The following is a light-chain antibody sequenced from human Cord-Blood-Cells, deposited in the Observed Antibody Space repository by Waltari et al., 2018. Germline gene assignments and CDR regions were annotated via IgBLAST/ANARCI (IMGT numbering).Light chain of an antibody. CDR1: QSVVYSSNNKNY. V-gene: IGKV4-1*01. CDR3: QQYYSTPYT. CDR2: WAS. Sequence: DIVMTQSPDSLAVSLGERATINCKSSQSVVYSSNNKNYLAWYQQKLGQPPKLLIYWASTRESGVPDRFSGSWSGTDFTLTIVSLQAEDVAVYYCQQYYSTPYTFGQGTKLEIK. J-gene: IGKJ2*01.